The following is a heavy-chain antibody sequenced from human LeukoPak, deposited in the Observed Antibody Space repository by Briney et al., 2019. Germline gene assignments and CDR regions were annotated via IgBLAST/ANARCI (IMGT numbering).Heavy chain of an antibody. CDR3: ARGYYDFPF. Sequence: ASVKVSCKASGYSFTSYYMQWVRQGPGQGLEWMGIINPIGGSTTYAQNFQGRVTMTRDTSTSTVYMDLTSLRSEDTAVYYCARGYYDFPFWGQGTLVTVSS. CDR1: GYSFTSYY. CDR2: INPIGGST. V-gene: IGHV1-46*01. D-gene: IGHD3-3*01. J-gene: IGHJ4*02.